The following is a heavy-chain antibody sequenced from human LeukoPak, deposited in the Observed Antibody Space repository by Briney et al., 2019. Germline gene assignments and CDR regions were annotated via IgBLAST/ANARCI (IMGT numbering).Heavy chain of an antibody. V-gene: IGHV1-69*05. Sequence: SVKVSCKASGGTFSSYAISWVRQAPGQGLELMGGIIPIFGTANYAQKFQGRVTITTDESTSTAYMELSSLRSEDTAVYYCANEGYYYDSSGYLDYWGQGTLVTVSS. CDR1: GGTFSSYA. D-gene: IGHD3-22*01. J-gene: IGHJ4*02. CDR2: IIPIFGTA. CDR3: ANEGYYYDSSGYLDY.